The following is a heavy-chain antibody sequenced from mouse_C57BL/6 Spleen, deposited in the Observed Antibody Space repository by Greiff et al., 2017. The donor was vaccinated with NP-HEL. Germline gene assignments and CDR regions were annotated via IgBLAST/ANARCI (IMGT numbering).Heavy chain of an antibody. CDR2: ISYSGST. V-gene: IGHV3-1*01. J-gene: IGHJ2*01. CDR1: GYSITSGYD. Sequence: VQLQQSGPGMVKPSQSLSLTCTVTGYSITSGYDWHWIRHFPGNKLEWMGYISYSGSTNYNPSLKSRISITHDTSKNHFFLKLNSVTTEDTATYSCAGGGVGFDYWGQGTTLTVSS. CDR3: AGGGVGFDY.